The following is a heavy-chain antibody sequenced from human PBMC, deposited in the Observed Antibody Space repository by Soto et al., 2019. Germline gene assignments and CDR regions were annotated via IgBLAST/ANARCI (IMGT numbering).Heavy chain of an antibody. J-gene: IGHJ4*02. CDR2: IFHSGIA. V-gene: IGHV4-61*01. CDR3: ARVGFYTNGWYFFDY. Sequence: SETLSLTWSVSGGSLSSGNYYWSWIRQSPGKELEWIGNIFHSGIAMYNPSLKSRVTISVDTSKNQFSLKLSSVTAADTAVYYCARVGFYTNGWYFFDYWGQGTLVTVSS. CDR1: GGSLSSGNYY. D-gene: IGHD6-19*01.